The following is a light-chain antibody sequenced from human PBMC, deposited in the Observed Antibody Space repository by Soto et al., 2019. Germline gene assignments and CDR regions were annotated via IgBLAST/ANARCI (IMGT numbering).Light chain of an antibody. V-gene: IGLV7-46*01. J-gene: IGLJ1*01. CDR2: DTT. Sequence: QGVVTQEPSPTVSPGGTVTLTCGSSTGAVTNGHYPYWFQQKPGQAPRTLIYDTTNRHSWTPARFSGSLLGGKAALTLSGAQPEDEAEYYCLLSYNGPYVFGTGTKVTVL. CDR3: LLSYNGPYV. CDR1: TGAVTNGHY.